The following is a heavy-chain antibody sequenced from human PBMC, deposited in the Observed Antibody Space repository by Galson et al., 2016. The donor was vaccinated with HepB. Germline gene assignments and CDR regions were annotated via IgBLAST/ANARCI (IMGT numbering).Heavy chain of an antibody. CDR1: GFTLSSYA. CDR2: ISHDGSNK. CDR3: ARDHLEYSFSGSYYNAWGSPDY. D-gene: IGHD3-10*01. J-gene: IGHJ4*02. Sequence: SLRLSCAASGFTLSSYAVHWVRQAPGKGLEWVAVISHDGSNKYSAGSVKGRFTISRDNPKNTLYLQMNSLRAEDTAVYYCARDHLEYSFSGSYYNAWGSPDYWGQGTLVTVSS. V-gene: IGHV3-30-3*01.